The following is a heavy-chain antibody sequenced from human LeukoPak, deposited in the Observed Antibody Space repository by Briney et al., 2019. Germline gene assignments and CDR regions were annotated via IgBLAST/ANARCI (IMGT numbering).Heavy chain of an antibody. V-gene: IGHV3-7*03. CDR1: GFTFSSYW. CDR3: ARAYSSSWYLYYYYGMDV. CDR2: IKQDGSEK. Sequence: GGSLRLSCAASGFTFSSYWMSWVRQAPGKGLEWVANIKQDGSEKYYVDSVKGRFTISRDNAKNSLYLQMNSMRAGDTGVYYCARAYSSSWYLYYYYGMDVWGKGTTVTVSS. D-gene: IGHD6-13*01. J-gene: IGHJ6*04.